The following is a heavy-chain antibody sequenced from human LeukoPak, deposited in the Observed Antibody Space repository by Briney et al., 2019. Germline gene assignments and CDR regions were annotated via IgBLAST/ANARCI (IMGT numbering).Heavy chain of an antibody. D-gene: IGHD6-6*01. V-gene: IGHV1-69*05. CDR3: ARARRIAARLAFDY. CDR1: GGTFSSYA. J-gene: IGHJ4*02. Sequence: ASVKVSCKASGGTFSSYAISWVRQAPGQGLEWMGGIIPIFGTANYAQKFQGRVTITTDESTSTAYMELSSLRSGDTAVYYCARARRIAARLAFDYWGQGTLVNVSS. CDR2: IIPIFGTA.